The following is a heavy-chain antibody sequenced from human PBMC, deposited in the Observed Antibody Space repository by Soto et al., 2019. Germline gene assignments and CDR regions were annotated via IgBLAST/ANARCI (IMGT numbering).Heavy chain of an antibody. V-gene: IGHV3-30-3*01. CDR3: AREARRITIFGALEV. CDR2: ISYDGSNK. J-gene: IGHJ6*02. D-gene: IGHD3-3*01. Sequence: SLRLSCAASGFTFSSYAMHWVRQAPGKGLEWVAVISYDGSNKYYADSVKGRFTISRDNSKNTLYLQMNSLRAEDTAVYYCAREARRITIFGALEVWGQGTTVTVSS. CDR1: GFTFSSYA.